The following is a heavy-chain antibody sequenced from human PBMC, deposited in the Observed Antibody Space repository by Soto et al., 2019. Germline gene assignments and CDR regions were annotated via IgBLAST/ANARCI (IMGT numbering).Heavy chain of an antibody. CDR1: GGSISSYY. CDR3: AAXLRGYSYGYYYYYGMDV. D-gene: IGHD5-18*01. V-gene: IGHV4-59*01. Sequence: PSETLSLTCTVSGGSISSYYWSWIRQPPGKGLEWIGYIYYSGSTNYNPSLKSRVTISVDTSKNQFSLKLSSVTAADTAVYYCAAXLRGYSYGYYYYYGMDVWGQGTTVTVSS. CDR2: IYYSGST. J-gene: IGHJ6*02.